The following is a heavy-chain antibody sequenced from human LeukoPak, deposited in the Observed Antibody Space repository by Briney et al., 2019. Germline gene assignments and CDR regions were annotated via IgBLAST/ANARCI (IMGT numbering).Heavy chain of an antibody. J-gene: IGHJ4*02. CDR3: ARSYFYDL. D-gene: IGHD3-22*01. CDR1: GYTFASYG. V-gene: IGHV1-18*01. Sequence: GASVKVSCKASGYTFASYGITWVRQAPGQGLEWMGWTSANNGHTNYAQKLQDRVTMTADTSTNTGYLELRGQTSNDTAVYYCARSYFYDLWGQGTLVTVSS. CDR2: TSANNGHT.